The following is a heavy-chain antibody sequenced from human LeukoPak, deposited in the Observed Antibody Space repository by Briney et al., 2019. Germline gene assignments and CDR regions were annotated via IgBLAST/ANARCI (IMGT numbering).Heavy chain of an antibody. Sequence: ASETLSLTCAVSGYSISSGYYWGWIRQPPGKGLEWIGSIYHSGNTYYNPSLKSRVTISVDTSKNQFSLKLSSVTAADTAVYYCARDGRDWFDPWGQGTLVTVSS. V-gene: IGHV4-38-2*02. CDR2: IYHSGNT. CDR1: GYSISSGYY. CDR3: ARDGRDWFDP. J-gene: IGHJ5*02.